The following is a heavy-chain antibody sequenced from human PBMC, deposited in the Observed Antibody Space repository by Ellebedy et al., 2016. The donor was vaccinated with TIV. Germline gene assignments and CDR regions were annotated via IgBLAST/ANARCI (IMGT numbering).Heavy chain of an antibody. V-gene: IGHV3-30-3*01. Sequence: GESLKISCAASGFIFSTYAMHWVRQAPGKGLEWVAFISYDGSNKYYADSVKGRFTISRDNSKNTLYLQMNSLRAEDKAVYYCARLSIYWGQGTLVTVSS. J-gene: IGHJ4*02. CDR1: GFIFSTYA. CDR3: ARLSIY. CDR2: ISYDGSNK. D-gene: IGHD3-3*01.